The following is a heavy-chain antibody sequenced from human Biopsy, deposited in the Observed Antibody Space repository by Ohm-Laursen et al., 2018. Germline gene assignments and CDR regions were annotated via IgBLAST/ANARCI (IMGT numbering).Heavy chain of an antibody. D-gene: IGHD1-26*01. V-gene: IGHV3-21*01. J-gene: IGHJ4*02. CDR2: ISGSSTYI. Sequence: SLRLSCSASGVTLSGYKMNWVRQAPGKGLEWVSSISGSSTYIYYADSVKGRFTISRDNAKNSLSLQMNSLRADDTAVYYCARDRREHYQFDSWGQGTRVTVSS. CDR1: GVTLSGYK. CDR3: ARDRREHYQFDS.